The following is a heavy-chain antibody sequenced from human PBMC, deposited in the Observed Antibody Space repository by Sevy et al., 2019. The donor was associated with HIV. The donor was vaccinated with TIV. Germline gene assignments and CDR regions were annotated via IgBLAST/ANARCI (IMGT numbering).Heavy chain of an antibody. V-gene: IGHV3-33*01. D-gene: IGHD1-7*01. CDR3: AREERSGTTTSFDY. J-gene: IGHJ4*02. Sequence: GGSLRLSCAASGFTFSDYGMHWVRQAPGKGLEGVAVIWSDGSNKYYGDSVKGRFTISRDSSKNTLFLQMNSLRVDDTAVYYCAREERSGTTTSFDYWGQGALVTVSS. CDR2: IWSDGSNK. CDR1: GFTFSDYG.